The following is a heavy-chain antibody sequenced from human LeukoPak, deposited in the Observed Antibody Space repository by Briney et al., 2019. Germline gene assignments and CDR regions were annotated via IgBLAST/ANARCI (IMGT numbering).Heavy chain of an antibody. Sequence: SETLSLTCTVSGGSITTTSYFWAWIRQPPGGGLEWIASIYYSGTTYYNSSLKSRVTISVETSKNHFSLKLSSVTAADTALYYCARVCSSTHNWFDTWGQGTQVTVSS. V-gene: IGHV4-39*07. J-gene: IGHJ5*02. CDR3: ARVCSSTHNWFDT. CDR2: IYYSGTT. D-gene: IGHD2-2*01. CDR1: GGSITTTSYF.